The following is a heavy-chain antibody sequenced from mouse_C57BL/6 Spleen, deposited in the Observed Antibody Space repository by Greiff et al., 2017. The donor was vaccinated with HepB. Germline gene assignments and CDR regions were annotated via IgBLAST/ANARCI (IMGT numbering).Heavy chain of an antibody. J-gene: IGHJ2*01. Sequence: VQLQQSGAELVKPGASVKLSCKASGYTFTSYWMQWVKQRPGQGLEWIGEIDPSDSYTNYNQKFKGKATLTVDTSSSTAYMQLSSLTSEDSAVYYWARFAYFDYWGQGTTLTVSA. CDR2: IDPSDSYT. CDR3: ARFAYFDY. V-gene: IGHV1-50*01. CDR1: GYTFTSYW.